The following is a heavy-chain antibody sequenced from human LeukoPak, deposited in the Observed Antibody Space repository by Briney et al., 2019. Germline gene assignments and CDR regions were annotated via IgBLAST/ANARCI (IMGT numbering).Heavy chain of an antibody. J-gene: IGHJ3*02. V-gene: IGHV3-21*01. CDR3: ARGKLYYYDSSGYRHDAFDI. CDR1: GSTFSSYS. Sequence: PGGSLRLSCAASGSTFSSYSMNWVRQAPGKGLEWVSSISSSSSYIYYADSVKGRFTISRDNAKNSLYLQMNSLRAEDTAVYYCARGKLYYYDSSGYRHDAFDIWGQGTMVTVSS. D-gene: IGHD3-22*01. CDR2: ISSSSSYI.